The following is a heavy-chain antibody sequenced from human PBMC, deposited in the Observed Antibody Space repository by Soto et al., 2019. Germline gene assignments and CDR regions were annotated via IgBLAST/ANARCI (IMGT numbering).Heavy chain of an antibody. V-gene: IGHV1-3*01. CDR2: INGGNGNT. J-gene: IGHJ3*02. D-gene: IGHD3-10*01. CDR1: GYSFTNYG. CDR3: ARDPWGGAVNAFDI. Sequence: QVQFVQSGAEVKKPGASVKVSCKASGYSFTNYGIHWVRQAPGERLEWMGWINGGNGNTKYSQKFQGRVTITRDTSGSTAYMELRSLRSEDTDVYYCARDPWGGAVNAFDIWGQGTMVSVSS.